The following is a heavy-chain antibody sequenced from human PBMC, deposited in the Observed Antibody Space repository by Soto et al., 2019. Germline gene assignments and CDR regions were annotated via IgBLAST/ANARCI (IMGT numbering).Heavy chain of an antibody. V-gene: IGHV4-30-2*01. CDR3: ARGGSRFYAMDV. Sequence: QVQLQESGSGLVKPSQTLSLTCAVSGGSISSGGYSWSWIRQPPGKGLEWIGHIYHTGTTHYNPSLRRRVTISVDMSKTQFSLKLNSVTAADTAVYYCARGGSRFYAMDVWGQGTTVTVSS. J-gene: IGHJ6*02. CDR1: GGSISSGGYS. CDR2: IYHTGTT.